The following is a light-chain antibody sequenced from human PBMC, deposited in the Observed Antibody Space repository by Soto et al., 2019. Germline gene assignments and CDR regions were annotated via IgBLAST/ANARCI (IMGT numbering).Light chain of an antibody. CDR1: QSVTSNY. J-gene: IGKJ1*01. V-gene: IGKV3-20*01. CDR2: AAS. CDR3: QQYGSSLTWT. Sequence: EVVLTQSPGTVSLSPGERATLSCRASQSVTSNYLAWYQQKPGQAPRLLIYAASSRATGIPDRFSGSGSGTDFSITITRLEPEDFAVYSCQQYGSSLTWTFGQGTTVEIK.